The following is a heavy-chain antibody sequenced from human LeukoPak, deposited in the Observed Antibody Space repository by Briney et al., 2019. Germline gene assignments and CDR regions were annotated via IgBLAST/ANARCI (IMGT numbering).Heavy chain of an antibody. CDR3: ARDSLLEWFLDTNWFDP. D-gene: IGHD3-3*01. CDR1: GYTFTSYA. J-gene: IGHJ5*02. V-gene: IGHV7-4-1*02. Sequence: RASVKVSCKASGYTFTSYAMNWVRQAPGQGLEWMGWINTNTGNPTYAQGFTGRFVFSLDTSVSTAYLQISSLKAEDTAVYYCARDSLLEWFLDTNWFDPWGQGTLVTVSS. CDR2: INTNTGNP.